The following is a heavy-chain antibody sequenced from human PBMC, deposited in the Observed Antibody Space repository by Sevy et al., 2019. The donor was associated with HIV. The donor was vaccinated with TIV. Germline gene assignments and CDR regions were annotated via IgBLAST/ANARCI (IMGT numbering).Heavy chain of an antibody. J-gene: IGHJ4*02. Sequence: ASVKVSCKVSGYTLTQLSMHWVRQAPGKGLEWMGGFEPEDGETLHSQNFQGRVTLTEDTSTDTAYMELSSLGSEDTAVYYCASSRDYYDNSGPNFDYWGQGTLVTVSS. D-gene: IGHD3-22*01. CDR2: FEPEDGET. CDR1: GYTLTQLS. CDR3: ASSRDYYDNSGPNFDY. V-gene: IGHV1-24*01.